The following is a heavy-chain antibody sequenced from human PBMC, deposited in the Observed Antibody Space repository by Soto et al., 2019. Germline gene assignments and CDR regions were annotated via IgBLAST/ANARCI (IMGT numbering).Heavy chain of an antibody. CDR1: GFTFSNYG. CDR2: IWYDGSSE. V-gene: IGHV3-33*01. CDR3: SRVPVSGTYYDNRIANDAFDI. D-gene: IGHD3-10*01. Sequence: PGGSLRLSCAASGFTFSNYGVHWVRQAPCKGLEWVAVIWYDGSSEYYTESVKGRFTISRDNSKNTLYLQMNSMRAEDTAVYYCSRVPVSGTYYDNRIANDAFDIWGQWTILTVSS. J-gene: IGHJ3*02.